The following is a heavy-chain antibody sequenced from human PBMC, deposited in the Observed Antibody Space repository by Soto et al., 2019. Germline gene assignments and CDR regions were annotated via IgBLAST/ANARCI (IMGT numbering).Heavy chain of an antibody. Sequence: PSETLSLTCTVSGGSISSDDWSGVRQPPGKGLEWIGYIYFSWSTNYNPSLESRVTISLDASKTQFSLKLRSLTTADTAVYYCARVGGVAARTFAYWGQGTLVPVSS. J-gene: IGHJ4*02. CDR3: ARVGGVAARTFAY. CDR2: IYFSWST. D-gene: IGHD6-6*01. V-gene: IGHV4-59*01. CDR1: GGSISSDD.